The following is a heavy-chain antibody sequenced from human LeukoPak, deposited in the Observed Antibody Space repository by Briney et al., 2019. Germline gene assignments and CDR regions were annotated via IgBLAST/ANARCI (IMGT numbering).Heavy chain of an antibody. CDR3: ARVAGAGYYYYGMDV. V-gene: IGHV3-30*03. Sequence: PGGSLRLSCAASGFTFSSYGMHWVRQAPGKGLEWVAVISYDGSNKYYADSVKGRFTISRDNSKNTLYLQMNSLRAEDTAVYYCARVAGAGYYYYGMDVWGQGTTVTVSS. CDR1: GFTFSSYG. D-gene: IGHD6-19*01. CDR2: ISYDGSNK. J-gene: IGHJ6*02.